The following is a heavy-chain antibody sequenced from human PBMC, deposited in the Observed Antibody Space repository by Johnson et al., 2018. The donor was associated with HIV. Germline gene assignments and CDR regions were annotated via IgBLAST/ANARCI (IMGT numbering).Heavy chain of an antibody. J-gene: IGHJ3*02. V-gene: IGHV3-33*01. CDR1: GFTFSSYG. CDR2: IWYDGSNK. D-gene: IGHD5-24*01. Sequence: QMQLVESGGGVVQPGRSLRLSCAASGFTFSSYGVHWVRQAAGKGLEWVAVIWYDGSNKYYADSVKGRFTISRDNAKKSLYLQMNSLRAEDTAVYYCARDGPWLQSQRDAFDIWGQGTMVTVSS. CDR3: ARDGPWLQSQRDAFDI.